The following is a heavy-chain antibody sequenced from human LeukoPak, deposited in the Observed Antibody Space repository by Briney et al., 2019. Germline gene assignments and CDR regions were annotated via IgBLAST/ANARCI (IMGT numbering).Heavy chain of an antibody. J-gene: IGHJ4*02. Sequence: PGGSLRLSCAASGFTFSSYGMHWVRQAPGKGLEWVAFIRYDGSNKYYADSVKGRFTISRDNSKNTLYLQMNSLRAEDTAVYHCAKDRAKWELLSSNSGSDYWGQGTLVTVSS. D-gene: IGHD1-26*01. CDR1: GFTFSSYG. CDR2: IRYDGSNK. CDR3: AKDRAKWELLSSNSGSDY. V-gene: IGHV3-30*02.